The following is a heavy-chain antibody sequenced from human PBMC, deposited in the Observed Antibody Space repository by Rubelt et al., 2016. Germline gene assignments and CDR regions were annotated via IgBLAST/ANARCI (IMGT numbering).Heavy chain of an antibody. CDR3: ARSTSSGSFVFDY. D-gene: IGHD1-26*01. CDR2: IYHSGST. V-gene: IGHV4-30-2*01. CDR1: GGSISSGGYS. Sequence: QLQLQESGSGLVKPSQTLSLTCAVSGGSISSGGYSWSWIRQPPGKGLEWIGYIYHSGSTYYNPSLKSRVTISVDTSKNQFSLKLSSVTAADTAVYYCARSTSSGSFVFDYWGQGTLVTVSS. J-gene: IGHJ4*02.